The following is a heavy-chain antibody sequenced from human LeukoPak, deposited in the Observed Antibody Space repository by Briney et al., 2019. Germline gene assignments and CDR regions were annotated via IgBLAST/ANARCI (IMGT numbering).Heavy chain of an antibody. CDR1: GFTFSTYS. CDR2: ISSNSRYI. Sequence: GGSLRLSCAASGFTFSTYSMNWVRQAPGKGLEWVSSISSNSRYIYNADSMRGRFTISRDNAKNSLYLQMNSLKTEDTAVYYCTLTAGTTVVSPYYYYMDVWGKGTTVTVSS. V-gene: IGHV3-21*04. CDR3: TLTAGTTVVSPYYYYMDV. J-gene: IGHJ6*03. D-gene: IGHD4-23*01.